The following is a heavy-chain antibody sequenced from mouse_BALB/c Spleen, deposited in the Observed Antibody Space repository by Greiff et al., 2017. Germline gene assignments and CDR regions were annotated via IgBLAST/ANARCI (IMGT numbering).Heavy chain of an antibody. D-gene: IGHD2-4*01. J-gene: IGHJ2*01. V-gene: IGHV5-4*02. CDR3: ARDRGYDYDGYFDY. Sequence: EVKLVESGGGLVKPGGSLKLSCAASGFTFSDYYMYWVRQTPEKRLEWVATISDGGSYTYYPDSVKGRFTISRDNAKNNLYLQMSSLKSEDTAMYYCARDRGYDYDGYFDYWGQGTTLTVAS. CDR2: ISDGGSYT. CDR1: GFTFSDYY.